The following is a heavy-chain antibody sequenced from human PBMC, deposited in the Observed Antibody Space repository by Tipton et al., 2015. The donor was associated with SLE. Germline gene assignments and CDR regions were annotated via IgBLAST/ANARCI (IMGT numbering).Heavy chain of an antibody. J-gene: IGHJ4*02. CDR2: IFHSGST. CDR1: GGSISSGGYS. Sequence: TLSLTCAVPGGSISSGGYSWSWIRQPPGKGLELIGYIFHSGSTYYNPSLKSRVTISVDRSKNQFSLRLSSVTAADTAVYYCSRVFSLGVFWSGYFDYWGQGTLVTVSS. D-gene: IGHD3-3*01. V-gene: IGHV4-30-2*01. CDR3: SRVFSLGVFWSGYFDY.